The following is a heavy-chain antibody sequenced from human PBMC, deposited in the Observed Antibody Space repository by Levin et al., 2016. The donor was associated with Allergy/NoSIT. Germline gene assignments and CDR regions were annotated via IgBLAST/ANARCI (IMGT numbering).Heavy chain of an antibody. Sequence: GGSLRLSCTVSGLIFSNYGIHWVRQAPGKGLEWVTLISYDGKSKYYGDSVKGRFSISRDIPQHTIYLQMNSLTTEDTAVYYCVKDTAARRNFMDVWGKGTTVIVSS. CDR3: VKDTAARRNFMDV. V-gene: IGHV3-30*18. CDR2: ISYDGKSK. D-gene: IGHD2-21*02. CDR1: GLIFSNYG. J-gene: IGHJ6*03.